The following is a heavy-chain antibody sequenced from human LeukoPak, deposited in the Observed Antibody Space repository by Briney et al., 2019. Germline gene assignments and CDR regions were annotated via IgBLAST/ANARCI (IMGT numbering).Heavy chain of an antibody. D-gene: IGHD3-22*01. V-gene: IGHV3-48*04. CDR1: GLALSGHY. CDR3: ARLRNVVNVHWGFFDY. J-gene: IGHJ4*02. CDR2: MSSSGSPT. Sequence: GGSLRLSCVASGLALSGHYMNWLRQAPGKGLEWVSCMSSSGSPTYYADSVKGRFTISRDNAKNSLFLQMNGLRAEDTAVYFCARLRNVVNVHWGFFDYWGQGAMVTVSS.